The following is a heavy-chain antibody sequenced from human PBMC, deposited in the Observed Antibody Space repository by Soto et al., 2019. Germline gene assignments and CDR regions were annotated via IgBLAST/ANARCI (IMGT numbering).Heavy chain of an antibody. D-gene: IGHD6-19*01. CDR3: ARDLPVAGTLPGSYFDY. CDR2: INPSGGST. V-gene: IGHV1-46*01. Sequence: QVQLVQSGAEVKKPGASVKVSCKASGYTFTSYYMHWVRQAPGQGLEWMGIINPSGGSTSYAQKFQGRVTMTRDTSTSTVYMELSSLRSEDTAVYYCARDLPVAGTLPGSYFDYWGQGTLVTVSS. J-gene: IGHJ4*02. CDR1: GYTFTSYY.